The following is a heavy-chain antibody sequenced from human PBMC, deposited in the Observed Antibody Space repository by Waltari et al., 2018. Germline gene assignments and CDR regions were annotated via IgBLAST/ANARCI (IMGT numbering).Heavy chain of an antibody. Sequence: EVQLVESGGGLVQPGGSLRLSCAASGFTFSSSALSWVRQAPGKGLEWVSAISGSGGSTYYADSGKGRFTISRDNSKNTLYLKMNSRRAEDTAVYYCAKDKETAYAFDIWGQGTRVTVSS. CDR3: AKDKETAYAFDI. D-gene: IGHD5-18*01. J-gene: IGHJ3*02. CDR1: GFTFSSSA. CDR2: ISGSGGST. V-gene: IGHV3-23*04.